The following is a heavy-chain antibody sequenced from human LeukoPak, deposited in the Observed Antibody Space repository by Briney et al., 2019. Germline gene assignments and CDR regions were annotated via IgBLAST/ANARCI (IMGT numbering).Heavy chain of an antibody. J-gene: IGHJ1*01. CDR1: GGSISSGSYY. D-gene: IGHD3-22*01. Sequence: SETLSLTCTVSGGSISSGSYYWSWIRQPAGKGLNWIGRIYTSGSTNYNPSLKSRVTISVDTSKNQFSLKLSSVTAADTAVYYCARDGIPDSSGYPEYFQHWGQGTLVTVSS. CDR2: IYTSGST. V-gene: IGHV4-61*02. CDR3: ARDGIPDSSGYPEYFQH.